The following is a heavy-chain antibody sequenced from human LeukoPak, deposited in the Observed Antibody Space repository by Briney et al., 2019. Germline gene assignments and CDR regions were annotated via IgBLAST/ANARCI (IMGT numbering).Heavy chain of an antibody. CDR3: ARTTNYVPPDY. D-gene: IGHD1-7*01. V-gene: IGHV1-18*01. Sequence: ASVKVSCKASGYTFTSYSISWVRQALGQGLEWMGWISAYNGNTNYAQKLQGRVTMTTDTSTSTAYMDLRSLRSDDTAVYYCARTTNYVPPDYWGQGTLVTVSS. CDR1: GYTFTSYS. J-gene: IGHJ4*02. CDR2: ISAYNGNT.